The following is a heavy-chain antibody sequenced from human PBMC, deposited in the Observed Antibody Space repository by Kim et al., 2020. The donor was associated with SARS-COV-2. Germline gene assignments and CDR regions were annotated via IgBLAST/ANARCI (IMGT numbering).Heavy chain of an antibody. CDR1: GDTSSRYG. CDR3: ARGGASDVGATSNPSSYFYARHA. V-gene: IGHV1-69*13. D-gene: IGHD1-26*01. CDR2: VIPMFGTT. J-gene: IGHJ5*01. Sequence: SVKVSCKASGDTSSRYGMSWVRQGAGQGLEWMGGVIPMFGTTNYAQKFQGRVTITADEFTSTAYMELRSLRSEDTAMYYCARGGASDVGATSNPSSYFYARHAWGQGTMDTVSS.